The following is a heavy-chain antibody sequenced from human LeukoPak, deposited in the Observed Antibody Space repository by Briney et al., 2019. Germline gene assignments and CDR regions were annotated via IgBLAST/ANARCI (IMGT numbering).Heavy chain of an antibody. J-gene: IGHJ4*02. D-gene: IGHD5-24*01. CDR1: GSTFSHYW. CDR3: ARDLGWLQSDY. CDR2: IKKDGSEQ. Sequence: GGSLRLSCAASGSTFSHYWMHWVRQAPGKGLEWVATIKKDGSEQYYVDSMKGRLTISRDNAKNSVYLQIHNLRAEDTAVYYCARDLGWLQSDYWGQGTLVTVSS. V-gene: IGHV3-7*01.